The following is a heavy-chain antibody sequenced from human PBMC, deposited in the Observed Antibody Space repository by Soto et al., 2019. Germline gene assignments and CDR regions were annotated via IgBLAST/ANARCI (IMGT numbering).Heavy chain of an antibody. CDR2: IIPILGIA. V-gene: IGHV1-69*08. J-gene: IGHJ4*02. D-gene: IGHD3-10*01. CDR3: AREKSPSNRYYGSGSYLALDY. CDR1: GGTFSSYT. Sequence: QVQLVQSGAEVKKPGSSVKVSCKASGGTFSSYTISWVRQAPGQGLEWMGRIIPILGIANYAQKFQGRVTITADKSTSTAYMELSSLRSEDTAVYYCAREKSPSNRYYGSGSYLALDYWGQGTLVTVSS.